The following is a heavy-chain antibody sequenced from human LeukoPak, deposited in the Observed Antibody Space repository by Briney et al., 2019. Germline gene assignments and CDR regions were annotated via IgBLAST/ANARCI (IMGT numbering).Heavy chain of an antibody. CDR2: IYPGDSDT. V-gene: IGHV5-51*01. CDR1: GYSSTSYW. D-gene: IGHD2-21*02. CDR3: ARDHCGGDCYSGPYYYYYGMDV. Sequence: GESLKTSCKGSGYSSTSYWIGWVRQMPGKGLEWMGIIYPGDSDTRYSPSFQGQVTISADKSISTAYLQWSSLKASDTAMYYCARDHCGGDCYSGPYYYYYGMDVWGQGTTVTVSS. J-gene: IGHJ6*02.